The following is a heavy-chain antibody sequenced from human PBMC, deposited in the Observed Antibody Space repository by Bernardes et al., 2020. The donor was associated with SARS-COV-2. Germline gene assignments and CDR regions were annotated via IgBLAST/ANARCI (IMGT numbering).Heavy chain of an antibody. Sequence: ASVKVSCKASGYAFTSYYMNWVRQAPGQGLEWMGIIDPSGGRATYAQKFQGRLSMTRDTSTSSVYMDLSSLTSEDTAVYYCARMSGYYSGWGPWGQGTTVTVSS. CDR1: GYAFTSYY. CDR2: IDPSGGRA. D-gene: IGHD3-3*01. V-gene: IGHV1-46*01. CDR3: ARMSGYYSGWGP. J-gene: IGHJ6*02.